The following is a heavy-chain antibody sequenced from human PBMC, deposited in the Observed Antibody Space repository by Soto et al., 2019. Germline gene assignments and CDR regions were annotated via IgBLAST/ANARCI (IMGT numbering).Heavy chain of an antibody. Sequence: SQTLSLTCAISGDSVSSNSAAWNWIRQSPSRGLEWLGRTYYRSKWYNDYAVSVKSRITINPDTSKNQFSLQLNSVTPEDTAVYYCARDTKRADYDYFWGPNFRDYYYYYGMDVWGQGTTVTVSS. CDR2: TYYRSKWYN. D-gene: IGHD3-16*01. V-gene: IGHV6-1*01. J-gene: IGHJ6*02. CDR1: GDSVSSNSAA. CDR3: ARDTKRADYDYFWGPNFRDYYYYYGMDV.